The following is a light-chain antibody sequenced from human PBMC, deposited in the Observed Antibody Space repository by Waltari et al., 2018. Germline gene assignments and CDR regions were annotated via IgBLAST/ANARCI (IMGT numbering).Light chain of an antibody. CDR2: KKN. V-gene: IGLV1-47*01. CDR3: ASWDDSLSGWV. Sequence: QSVLTQPPSASGTPGQRVTISCSGISSNIGSDYVYWFQQLPGTAPKLLIYKKNQRPSGVPDRFSGSTSGPSASLAISGLRSEDEADYYCASWDDSLSGWVFGGGTKLTLL. J-gene: IGLJ3*02. CDR1: SSNIGSDY.